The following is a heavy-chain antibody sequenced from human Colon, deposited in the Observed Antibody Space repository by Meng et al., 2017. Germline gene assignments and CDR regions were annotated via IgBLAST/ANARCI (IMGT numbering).Heavy chain of an antibody. CDR2: IYHSVST. Sequence: SETLSLTCAVPGGPILSSNWWSWVRQPPGKGLEWIGEIYHSVSTNYNPSLKSRVTISVDKSKNQFSLKLSSVTAADTAVYYCARDFERGYYGSGSSYYGMDVWGQGTTVTVSS. CDR1: GGPILSSNW. D-gene: IGHD3-10*01. CDR3: ARDFERGYYGSGSSYYGMDV. V-gene: IGHV4-4*02. J-gene: IGHJ6*02.